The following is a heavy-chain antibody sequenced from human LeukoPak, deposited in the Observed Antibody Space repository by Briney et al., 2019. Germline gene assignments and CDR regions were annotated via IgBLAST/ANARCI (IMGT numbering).Heavy chain of an antibody. CDR1: GFTFSRYW. D-gene: IGHD2-8*01. J-gene: IGHJ4*02. Sequence: GGSLRLSCAASGFTFSRYWISWVRQAQGKGLEWVANIKQDGSEKYYVDSVKGRFTISRDNAKNSLYLQMNSLRGEDTAVYYCVRVSCTNGVCYGFDYWGQGTLVTVSS. V-gene: IGHV3-7*01. CDR3: VRVSCTNGVCYGFDY. CDR2: IKQDGSEK.